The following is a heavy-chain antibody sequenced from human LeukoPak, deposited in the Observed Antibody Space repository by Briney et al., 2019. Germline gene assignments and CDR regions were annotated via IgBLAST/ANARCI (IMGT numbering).Heavy chain of an antibody. V-gene: IGHV4-59*01. CDR3: ARSGEVGATKGSWFDP. CDR1: GGSISSYY. J-gene: IGHJ5*02. D-gene: IGHD1-26*01. Sequence: SETLSLTCTVAGGSISSYYWSWIRQPPGKGPEWIGYIYHSGSTNYNPSLKSRVTISVDTSKNQFSLKLSSVTAADTAVYYCARSGEVGATKGSWFDPWGQGTLVTVSS. CDR2: IYHSGST.